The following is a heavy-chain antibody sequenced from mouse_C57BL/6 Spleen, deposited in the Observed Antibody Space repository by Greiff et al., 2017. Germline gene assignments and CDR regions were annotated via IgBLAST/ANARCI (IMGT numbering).Heavy chain of an antibody. D-gene: IGHD1-1*01. V-gene: IGHV1-69*01. CDR1: GYTFTSYW. CDR3: ASDILRYYAMDY. Sequence: VQLQQPGAELVMPGASVKLSCKASGYTFTSYWMHWVKQRPGQGLEWIGEIDPSDSYTNYNQKFKGKSTLTVDKSSSTAYMQLSSLTSEDSAVYYCASDILRYYAMDYWGQGTSVTVSS. CDR2: IDPSDSYT. J-gene: IGHJ4*01.